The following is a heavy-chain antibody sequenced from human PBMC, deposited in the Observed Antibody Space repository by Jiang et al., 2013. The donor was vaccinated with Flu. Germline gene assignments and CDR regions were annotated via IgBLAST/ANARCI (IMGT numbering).Heavy chain of an antibody. CDR1: GASTRSYY. J-gene: IGHJ3*02. V-gene: IGHV4-59*12. CDR2: ISYSVNT. Sequence: GLVKPSETLSLTCTVSGASTRSYYWSWIRQPPGKGLEWLGYISYSVNTNYNPSLKSRVTISLDTSKNQFSLKLSSVTAADAAVYYCAGPVRYYDFWSGYSPHDAFDIWGQGTMVTVSS. D-gene: IGHD3-3*01. CDR3: AGPVRYYDFWSGYSPHDAFDI.